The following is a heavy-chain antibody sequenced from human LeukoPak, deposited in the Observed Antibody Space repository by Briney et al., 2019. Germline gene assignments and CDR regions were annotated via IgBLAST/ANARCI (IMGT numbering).Heavy chain of an antibody. CDR2: INTNTGNP. D-gene: IGHD5-24*01. CDR3: ARGAERWLQNGNFDY. J-gene: IGHJ4*02. V-gene: IGHV7-4-1*02. CDR1: GYSFSSHG. Sequence: ASVKVSCKASGYSFSSHGMNWVRQAPGQGLEWMGWINTNTGNPTYAQDFTGRFVFSLDTSVSTAYLQISSLKAEDTAVYYCARGAERWLQNGNFDYWGQGTLVTVSS.